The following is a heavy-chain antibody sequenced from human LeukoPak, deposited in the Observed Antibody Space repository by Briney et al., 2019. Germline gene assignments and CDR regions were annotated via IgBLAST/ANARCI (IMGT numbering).Heavy chain of an antibody. CDR1: GGSISSYY. J-gene: IGHJ4*02. CDR3: ARSPDGYRYTYFDY. Sequence: SETLSLTCTVSGGSISSYYWSWIRQPPGKGLEWIGYIYYSGSLNYNPSLKSRVTISADTSKKQFYMKLSSVTAADTAVYYCARSPDGYRYTYFDYWGQGTLVT. V-gene: IGHV4-59*01. CDR2: IYYSGSL. D-gene: IGHD5-18*01.